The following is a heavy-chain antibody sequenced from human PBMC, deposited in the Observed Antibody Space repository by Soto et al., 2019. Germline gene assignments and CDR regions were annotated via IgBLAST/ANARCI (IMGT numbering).Heavy chain of an antibody. D-gene: IGHD2-21*01. CDR2: IYWDDDK. J-gene: IGHJ4*01. CDR3: SHLLPDCYYYSDY. CDR1: GFSLSTSGVG. V-gene: IGHV2-5*02. Sequence: QNTLKESGHTLVKPTQTLTMTCTFSGFSLSTSGVGVGWIRKPPGKALEWLALIYWDDDKRYSPSLKSRLTITKDAAKNQVVLTMTFIDPMYTATYYCSHLLPDCYYYSDYWGHGSLVTVAS.